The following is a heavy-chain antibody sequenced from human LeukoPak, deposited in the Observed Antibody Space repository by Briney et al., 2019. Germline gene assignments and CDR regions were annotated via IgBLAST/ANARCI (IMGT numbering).Heavy chain of an antibody. V-gene: IGHV3-72*01. Sequence: GGSLRLSCAASGFTFTNHYMDWVRQAPGMGVEWNARTTNTPNGYTPAYAPSVRGRFTVTRDDSKSLLHLQMSSLKTDDTAVYYCGRDTATAIDYWGRGTLVTVSS. J-gene: IGHJ4*02. CDR2: TTNTPNGYTP. CDR3: GRDTATAIDY. CDR1: GFTFTNHY. D-gene: IGHD5-18*01.